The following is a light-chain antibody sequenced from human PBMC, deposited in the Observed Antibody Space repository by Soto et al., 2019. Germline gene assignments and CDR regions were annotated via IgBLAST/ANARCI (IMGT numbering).Light chain of an antibody. V-gene: IGKV3-15*01. J-gene: IGKJ5*01. CDR2: DVS. CDR3: QQYNNWTYS. Sequence: DILMTQSPATLSVSPGERATLSCRAGQGVTTNFAWYQQKSGQSPRLLIYDVSIRATGVPARFSGTGSETDFNLTISGLQSEDSAIYLCQQYNNWTYSFGQGTRLEIK. CDR1: QGVTTN.